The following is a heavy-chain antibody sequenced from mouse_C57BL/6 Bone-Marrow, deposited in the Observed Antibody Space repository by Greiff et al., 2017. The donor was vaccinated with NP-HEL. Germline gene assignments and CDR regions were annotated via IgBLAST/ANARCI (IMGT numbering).Heavy chain of an antibody. CDR1: GFTFSSYG. CDR3: ARHLLGYAMDY. V-gene: IGHV5-6*01. CDR2: ISSGGSYT. Sequence: EVQGVESGGDLVKPGGSLKLSCAASGFTFSSYGMSWVRQTPDKRLEWVATISSGGSYTYYPDSVKGRFTISRDNAKNTLYLHMSSLKSEDTAMYYCARHLLGYAMDYWGQGTSVTVSS. J-gene: IGHJ4*01. D-gene: IGHD2-1*01.